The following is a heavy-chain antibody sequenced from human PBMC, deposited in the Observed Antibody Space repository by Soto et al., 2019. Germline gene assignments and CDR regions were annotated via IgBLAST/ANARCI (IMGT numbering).Heavy chain of an antibody. J-gene: IGHJ4*02. D-gene: IGHD6-13*01. CDR3: ANGPGFSSSWNY. V-gene: IGHV3-23*01. CDR2: ISSSDNNT. CDR1: GFTFSSYA. Sequence: GESLKISCAASGFTFSSYAMSWVRQAPGKGLEWVSAISSSDNNTHYADSVKGRFTISRDNSKNTLYLQMNSLRAEDTAVYYCANGPGFSSSWNYWGQGTLVTVSS.